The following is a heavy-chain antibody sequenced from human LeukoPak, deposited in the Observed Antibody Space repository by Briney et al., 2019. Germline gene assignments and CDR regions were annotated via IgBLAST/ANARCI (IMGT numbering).Heavy chain of an antibody. D-gene: IGHD3-22*01. Sequence: SETLSLTCTVSGGSISSYYWSWIRQPPGKGLEWIGYIHYSGSTNYNPSLKSRVTISVDTSKNQFSLKLSSVTAADTAVYYCAISYDSSGYYYYFDYWGQGTLVTVSS. CDR3: AISYDSSGYYYYFDY. J-gene: IGHJ4*02. CDR1: GGSISSYY. CDR2: IHYSGST. V-gene: IGHV4-59*01.